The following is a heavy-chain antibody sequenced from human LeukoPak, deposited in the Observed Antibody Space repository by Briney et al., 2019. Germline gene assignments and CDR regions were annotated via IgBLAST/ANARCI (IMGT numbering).Heavy chain of an antibody. CDR1: GFTFISYA. V-gene: IGHV3-30*02. CDR3: AKQFRRLSGSYSDWFDP. J-gene: IGHJ5*02. Sequence: PGTSLRLSCAASGFTFISYAIHWVRQAPGKGLEWVAFIRYDGSNKYYADSVKGRFTISRDNSKNTLYLQMNSLRAEDTAVYYCAKQFRRLSGSYSDWFDPWGQGTLVTVSS. CDR2: IRYDGSNK. D-gene: IGHD1-26*01.